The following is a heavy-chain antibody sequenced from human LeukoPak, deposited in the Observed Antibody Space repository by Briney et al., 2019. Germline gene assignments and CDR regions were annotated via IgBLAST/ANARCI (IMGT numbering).Heavy chain of an antibody. CDR2: ISFDGSNK. D-gene: IGHD1-1*01. CDR1: GFIFRSYA. CDR3: ARGWYNWNDEVDY. Sequence: GRSLRLSCAASGFIFRSYAMHWVRQAPGKGLEWVVVISFDGSNKYYADSVKGRFTISRDNSKNTLYLQMNSLRTEDTAVYYCARGWYNWNDEVDYWGQGTLVTVSS. J-gene: IGHJ4*02. V-gene: IGHV3-30*04.